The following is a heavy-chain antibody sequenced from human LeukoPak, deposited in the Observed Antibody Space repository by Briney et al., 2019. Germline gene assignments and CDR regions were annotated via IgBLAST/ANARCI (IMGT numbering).Heavy chain of an antibody. CDR2: IYTSGST. CDR3: ARDLYYDSSGYYYDFGVPLDY. J-gene: IGHJ4*02. CDR1: GGSISSYY. Sequence: SETLSLTCTVSGGSISSYYWSWIRQPAGKGLEWIGRIYTSGSTNYNPSPKSRVTMSVDTSKNQFSLKLSSVTAADTAVYYCARDLYYDSSGYYYDFGVPLDYWGQGTLVTVSS. V-gene: IGHV4-4*07. D-gene: IGHD3-22*01.